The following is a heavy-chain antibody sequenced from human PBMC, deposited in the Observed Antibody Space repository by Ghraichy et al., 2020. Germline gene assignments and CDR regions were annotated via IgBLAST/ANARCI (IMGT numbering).Heavy chain of an antibody. CDR3: ARDGYCSSASCRRPYYGMDV. CDR2: ISNYNDNT. D-gene: IGHD2-2*03. Sequence: ASLKVSCKASPYTFMSYTISWVRQAPGQGLEWMGWISNYNDNTNYAQKLQGRVTMTTDTSTSTAYMELRSLRSDDTAVYYCARDGYCSSASCRRPYYGMDVWGQGTTVTVSS. V-gene: IGHV1-18*04. J-gene: IGHJ6*02. CDR1: PYTFMSYT.